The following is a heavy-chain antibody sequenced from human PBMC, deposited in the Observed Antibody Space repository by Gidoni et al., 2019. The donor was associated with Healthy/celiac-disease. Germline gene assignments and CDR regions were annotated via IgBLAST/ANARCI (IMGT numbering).Heavy chain of an antibody. Sequence: QVQLVESGVGVGQPGRSLRLPCAASGFTFSSYAMHWVRQAPGKGLEWVAVISYDGSNKYYADSVKGRFTISRDNSKNTLYLQMNSLRAEDTAVYYCARGGGYNLSIDYWGQGTLVTVSS. D-gene: IGHD5-12*01. CDR3: ARGGGYNLSIDY. CDR2: ISYDGSNK. J-gene: IGHJ4*02. V-gene: IGHV3-30-3*01. CDR1: GFTFSSYA.